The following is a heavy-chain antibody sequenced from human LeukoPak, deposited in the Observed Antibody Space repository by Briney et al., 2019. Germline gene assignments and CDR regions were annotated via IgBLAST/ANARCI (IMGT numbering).Heavy chain of an antibody. D-gene: IGHD3-10*01. J-gene: IGHJ6*02. CDR3: VRSLPGTLLRGYGMDV. V-gene: IGHV5-51*01. CDR1: GSPFTSYW. Sequence: RAHLQISCKTSGSPFTSYWIGWGRRTPGKGVEGMGVIFPRDSYVRYSPSFQVQVTISADKSTNPAYLLWGSLKASDSAMYYCVRSLPGTLLRGYGMDVWGPGTTVTVS. CDR2: IFPRDSYV.